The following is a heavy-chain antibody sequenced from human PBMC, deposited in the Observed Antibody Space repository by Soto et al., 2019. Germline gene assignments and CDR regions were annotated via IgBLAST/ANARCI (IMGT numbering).Heavy chain of an antibody. CDR2: ISSSSSYI. Sequence: GGSLRLSCAASGFTFSSYSMNWVRQAPGKGLEWVSSISSSSSYIYYADSVKGRFTISRDNAKNSLYLQMNSLRAEDTAVYYCAREKRVYYDFWSGYYRAFDIWGQRTMVTVSS. CDR1: GFTFSSYS. CDR3: AREKRVYYDFWSGYYRAFDI. D-gene: IGHD3-3*01. J-gene: IGHJ3*02. V-gene: IGHV3-21*01.